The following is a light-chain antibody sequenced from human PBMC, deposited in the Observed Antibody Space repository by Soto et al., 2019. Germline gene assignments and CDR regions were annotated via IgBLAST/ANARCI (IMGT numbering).Light chain of an antibody. V-gene: IGLV1-44*01. Sequence: QSVLTQPPSASGTPGQRVTISCSGSSSNIGSNSVNWYQQLPKTAPKLLIYSDNQRPSGVPDRFSGSKSGTSASLAINGLQSEDEADYYCAAWDDSLTGVVFGGGTHLTVL. CDR3: AAWDDSLTGVV. J-gene: IGLJ2*01. CDR2: SDN. CDR1: SSNIGSNS.